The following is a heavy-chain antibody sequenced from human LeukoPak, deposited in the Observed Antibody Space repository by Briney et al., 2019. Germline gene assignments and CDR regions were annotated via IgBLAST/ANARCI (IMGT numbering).Heavy chain of an antibody. J-gene: IGHJ4*02. V-gene: IGHV1-2*02. Sequence: ASVKVSCKASGYRFMSNYIQWVRQAPGLGPEWMGLFHPGNGNTRYAEKFQGRVTMTRDTSINTAYMDLNSLRSDDPAVYYCAREGSYCVGGDCYSFDFWGQGTLITVSS. D-gene: IGHD2-21*02. CDR1: GYRFMSNY. CDR3: AREGSYCVGGDCYSFDF. CDR2: FHPGNGNT.